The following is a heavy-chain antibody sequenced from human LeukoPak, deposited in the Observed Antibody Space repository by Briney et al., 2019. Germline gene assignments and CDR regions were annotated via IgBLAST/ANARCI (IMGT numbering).Heavy chain of an antibody. D-gene: IGHD3-22*01. J-gene: IGHJ3*02. V-gene: IGHV3-53*01. CDR2: IYSDGRT. Sequence: GGSLRLSCAASGFTVSNKYMTWVRQAPGKGLEWVSLIYSDGRTYYADSVKGRCTISRDNSKNTLYLQMNSLRVEDTAVYYCARGLFLSGYLDAFDIWGQGTVVTVSS. CDR3: ARGLFLSGYLDAFDI. CDR1: GFTVSNKY.